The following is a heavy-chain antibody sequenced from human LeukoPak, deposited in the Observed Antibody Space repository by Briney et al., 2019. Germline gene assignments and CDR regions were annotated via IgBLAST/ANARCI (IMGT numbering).Heavy chain of an antibody. D-gene: IGHD6-19*01. V-gene: IGHV1-46*01. CDR3: ARGKWLGHDAFDI. CDR1: GYTFTSYY. CDR2: INPSGGRT. Sequence: GASVRVSCKASGYTFTSYYMHWVRQAPGQGLEWMGMINPSGGRTSYAQKFQGRVTLTRDMSTKTVYMELSRLRSEDTAVYYCARGKWLGHDAFDIWGLGTMVTVSS. J-gene: IGHJ3*02.